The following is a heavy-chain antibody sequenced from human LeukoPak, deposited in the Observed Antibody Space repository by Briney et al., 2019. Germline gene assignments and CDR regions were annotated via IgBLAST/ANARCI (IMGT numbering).Heavy chain of an antibody. V-gene: IGHV3-30*02. CDR3: ARGVGTVGLHDWFDP. Sequence: GGSLRLSCAASGFTFSSYGMHWVRQAPGKGLEWVAFIRYDGSNKYYADSVKGRFTISRDNSKNTLYLQMNSLRAEDTAVYYCARGVGTVGLHDWFDPWGQGTLVSVSS. D-gene: IGHD4-23*01. J-gene: IGHJ5*02. CDR2: IRYDGSNK. CDR1: GFTFSSYG.